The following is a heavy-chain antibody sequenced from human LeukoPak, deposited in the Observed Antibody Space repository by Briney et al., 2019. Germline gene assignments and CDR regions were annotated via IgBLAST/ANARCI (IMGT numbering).Heavy chain of an antibody. CDR3: ARDRSKSTYYYYYGMDV. V-gene: IGHV1-69*04. D-gene: IGHD3-10*01. CDR1: GGTCTSYA. Sequence: SVTVSFKGSGGTCTSYAISWVRLAPGQGLGWMGRIIPIHGIANYAQKLQGRVTITADKSTSTAYMELSSLRSEDTAVYYCARDRSKSTYYYYYGMDVWGQGTTVTVSS. CDR2: IIPIHGIA. J-gene: IGHJ6*02.